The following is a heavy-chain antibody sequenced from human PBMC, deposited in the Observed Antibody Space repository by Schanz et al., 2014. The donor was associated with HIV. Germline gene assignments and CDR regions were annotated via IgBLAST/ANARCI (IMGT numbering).Heavy chain of an antibody. CDR1: GFSFDDYA. V-gene: IGHV3-9*01. D-gene: IGHD5-18*01. J-gene: IGHJ4*02. CDR3: AKSLDAFGGPDTAMVVFDC. Sequence: EVQLVESGGGLVQPGRSLRLSCAASGFSFDDYAMHWVRQAPGKGLEWVSGISWNSGSIGYADSVKGRFTVSRDNSRNTLYLQMSSLSADDTAVYYCAKSLDAFGGPDTAMVVFDCWGQGTLVTVSS. CDR2: ISWNSGSI.